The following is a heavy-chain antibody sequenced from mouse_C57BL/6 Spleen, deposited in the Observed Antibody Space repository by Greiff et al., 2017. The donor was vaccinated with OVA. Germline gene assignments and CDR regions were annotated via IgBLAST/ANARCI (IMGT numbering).Heavy chain of an antibody. CDR3: ARFPYGNYGYFDV. CDR1: GYTFTSYW. D-gene: IGHD2-1*01. Sequence: QVQLQQPGAELVRPWTSVKLSCKASGYTFTSYWMHWVKQRPGQGLEWIGVIDPSDSYTNYNQKFKGKATLTVDTSSSTAYMQLSSLTSEDSAVYYCARFPYGNYGYFDVWGTGTTVTVSS. J-gene: IGHJ1*03. V-gene: IGHV1-59*01. CDR2: IDPSDSYT.